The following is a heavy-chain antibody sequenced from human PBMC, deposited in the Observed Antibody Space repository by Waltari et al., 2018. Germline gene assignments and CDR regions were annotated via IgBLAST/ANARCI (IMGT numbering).Heavy chain of an antibody. CDR3: ARDIVVVPAAIAGWFDP. V-gene: IGHV3-30*01. J-gene: IGHJ5*02. CDR2: ISYDGSNK. CDR1: GFTFSSYA. D-gene: IGHD2-2*01. Sequence: QVQLVESGGGVVQPGRSLRLSCVASGFTFSSYAMHWVRQAPGRGLEWVAVISYDGSNKYYADSVKGRFTISRDNSKNTLYRQMNSLRAEDTAVYYCARDIVVVPAAIAGWFDPWGQGTLVTVSS.